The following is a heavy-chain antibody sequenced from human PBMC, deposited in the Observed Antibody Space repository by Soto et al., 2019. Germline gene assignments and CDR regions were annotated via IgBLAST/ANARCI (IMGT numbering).Heavy chain of an antibody. D-gene: IGHD2-15*01. CDR3: ARDGYCSGGSCYHRYYYYGMDV. Sequence: ASVKVSCKASGGTFSSYAISWVRQAPGQGLEWMGGIIPILGTANYAQKFQGRVTITADESTSTAYMELSSLRSEDTAVYYCARDGYCSGGSCYHRYYYYGMDVWGQGTTVTAP. CDR2: IIPILGTA. CDR1: GGTFSSYA. J-gene: IGHJ6*02. V-gene: IGHV1-69*13.